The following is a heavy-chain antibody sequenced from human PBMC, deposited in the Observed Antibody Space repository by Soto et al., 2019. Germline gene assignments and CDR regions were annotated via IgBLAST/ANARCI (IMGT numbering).Heavy chain of an antibody. V-gene: IGHV4-30-4*01. D-gene: IGHD6-6*01. CDR3: ARDRSNSPDYFDY. Sequence: QVQLQESGPGLVKPSQTLSLTCTVSGGSISSDDYYWSWIRQPPGKGLEWIGYIFYSGSSYYNPSRKSRLTISLDTSKNQFSRKLSSVSAADTAVYYCARDRSNSPDYFDYWGQGTLVTVSS. J-gene: IGHJ4*02. CDR1: GGSISSDDYY. CDR2: IFYSGSS.